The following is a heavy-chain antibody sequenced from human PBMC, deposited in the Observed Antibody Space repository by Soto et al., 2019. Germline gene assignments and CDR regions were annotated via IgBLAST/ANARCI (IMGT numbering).Heavy chain of an antibody. J-gene: IGHJ3*02. CDR1: GFTVSSSY. V-gene: IGHV3-66*01. Sequence: GGSLRLSCAASGFTVSSSYMIWVRQAPGKGLEWVSTIYSGGSTNYADSVKDRFTISRDNSKNTLYLQMTSLRAEDTGLYYCARDLGNDWADGFDIWGQGTMVTVSS. CDR3: ARDLGNDWADGFDI. D-gene: IGHD3-9*01. CDR2: IYSGGST.